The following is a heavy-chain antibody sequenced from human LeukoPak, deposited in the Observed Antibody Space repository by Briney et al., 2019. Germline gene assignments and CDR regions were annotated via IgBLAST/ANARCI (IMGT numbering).Heavy chain of an antibody. D-gene: IGHD6-19*01. Sequence: GGSLRLSCVASGFTFSSYAMNWVRQAPGKGLEWVSVISSSGGTTYYSDSVKGRFIISRDNSKNTLYLQMNSLRAEDTAVYYCAKAGIAVPATPEYCGQGTQVTVSS. CDR2: ISSSGGTT. CDR3: AKAGIAVPATPEY. V-gene: IGHV3-23*01. J-gene: IGHJ4*02. CDR1: GFTFSSYA.